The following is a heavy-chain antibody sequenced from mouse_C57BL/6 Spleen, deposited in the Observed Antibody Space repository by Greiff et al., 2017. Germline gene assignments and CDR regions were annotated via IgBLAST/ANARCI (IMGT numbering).Heavy chain of an antibody. CDR2: ISDGGRYT. D-gene: IGHD3-2*02. CDR3: ARETKTAQVFSFDY. CDR1: GFTFSSYA. V-gene: IGHV5-4*01. Sequence: EVQGVESGGGLVKPGGSLKLSCAASGFTFSSYAMSWVRQTPEKRLEWVATISDGGRYTYSPDNVKGRFTISRDNAKNNLYLQMSHLKSEDTAMYYCARETKTAQVFSFDYWGQGTTLTVSS. J-gene: IGHJ2*01.